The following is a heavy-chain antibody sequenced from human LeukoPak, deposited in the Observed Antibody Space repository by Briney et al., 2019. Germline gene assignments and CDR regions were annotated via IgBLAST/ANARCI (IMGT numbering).Heavy chain of an antibody. V-gene: IGHV4-59*12. Sequence: SETLSLTCTVSGGSISSYYWSWIRQPPGKGLEWIGYIYYSGSTNYNPSLKSRVTISVDTSKNQFSLKLSSVTAADTAVYYCARGTPPLEDSSGLTGDYWGQGTLVTVSS. J-gene: IGHJ4*02. D-gene: IGHD3-22*01. CDR1: GGSISSYY. CDR2: IYYSGST. CDR3: ARGTPPLEDSSGLTGDY.